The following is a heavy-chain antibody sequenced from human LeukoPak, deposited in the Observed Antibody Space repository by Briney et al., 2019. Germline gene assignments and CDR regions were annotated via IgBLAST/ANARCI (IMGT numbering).Heavy chain of an antibody. J-gene: IGHJ4*02. CDR2: INHSGST. Sequence: SETLSLTCAVYGGSFSGYYWSWIRQPPGKGLQWIGEINHSGSTNYNPSLKSRVTISGDTSKNQFSLKLSSVTAADTAVYYCARGSYCSSTSCSPYYFDYWGQGTLVTVSS. D-gene: IGHD2-2*01. V-gene: IGHV4-34*01. CDR3: ARGSYCSSTSCSPYYFDY. CDR1: GGSFSGYY.